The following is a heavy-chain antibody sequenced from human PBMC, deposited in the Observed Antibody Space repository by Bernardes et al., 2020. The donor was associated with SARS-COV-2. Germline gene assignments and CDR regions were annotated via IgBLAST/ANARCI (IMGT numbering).Heavy chain of an antibody. CDR1: GYTLTELS. D-gene: IGHD1-26*01. CDR2: FDPEDGET. J-gene: IGHJ4*02. Sequence: ASVQVSCKVSGYTLTELSMHWVRQAPGKGLEWMGGFDPEDGETNYAQKFQGRVTMTEDTSTDTAYMELSSLRSEDTAVYYCATTYSIVGATPFDYWGQGTLVTVSS. V-gene: IGHV1-24*01. CDR3: ATTYSIVGATPFDY.